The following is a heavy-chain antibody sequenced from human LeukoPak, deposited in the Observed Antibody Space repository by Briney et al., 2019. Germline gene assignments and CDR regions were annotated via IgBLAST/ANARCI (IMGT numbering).Heavy chain of an antibody. CDR3: AREVRAFDY. D-gene: IGHD4-11*01. CDR1: GYTFTAYA. V-gene: IGHV7-4-1*02. J-gene: IGHJ4*02. Sequence: ASVEVSCKASGYTFTAYAMIWVRQAPGQGLEWMGWINTNTGNPTYAQGLTGRFVFSLDTSVSTAYLQISSLKAEDTAVYYCAREVRAFDYWGQGTLVTVSS. CDR2: INTNTGNP.